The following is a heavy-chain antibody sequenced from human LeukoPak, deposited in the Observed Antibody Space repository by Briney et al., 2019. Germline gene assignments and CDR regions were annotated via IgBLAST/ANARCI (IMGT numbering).Heavy chain of an antibody. V-gene: IGHV3-23*01. CDR1: GFTFSSYW. CDR2: ISGSGGST. D-gene: IGHD2-15*01. CDR3: AKLGSLVHSAFDY. Sequence: GGSLRLSCAASGFTFSSYWMSWVRQAPGKGLEWVSAISGSGGSTYYADSVKGRSTISRDNSKNTLYLQMNSLRAEDTAVYYCAKLGSLVHSAFDYWGQGTLVTVSS. J-gene: IGHJ4*02.